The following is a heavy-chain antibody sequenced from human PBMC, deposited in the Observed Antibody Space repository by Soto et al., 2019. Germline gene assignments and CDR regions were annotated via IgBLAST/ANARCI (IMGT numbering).Heavy chain of an antibody. Sequence: GLDLEWLALIYWDDDKRYSPSLKSRLTITKDTSKNQVVLTMTNMDPVDTATYYCAQESIARRFDPWGQGTLVTVSS. CDR3: AQESIARRFDP. J-gene: IGHJ5*02. V-gene: IGHV2-5*02. CDR2: IYWDDDK.